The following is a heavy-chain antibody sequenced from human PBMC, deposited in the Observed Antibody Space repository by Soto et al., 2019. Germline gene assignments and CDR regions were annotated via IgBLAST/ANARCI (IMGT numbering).Heavy chain of an antibody. CDR2: ISAYNGNT. V-gene: IGHV1-18*01. D-gene: IGHD1-7*01. Sequence: ASVKVSCKASGYTFTSYGISWVRQAPGQGLEWMGWISAYNGNTNYAQKLQGRVTMTTDTSTSTAYMELRSLRSDDTAVYYCARTTQGRRGQTWNYVTQTTQHYDYWGQGTLVTVSS. CDR1: GYTFTSYG. CDR3: ARTTQGRRGQTWNYVTQTTQHYDY. J-gene: IGHJ4*02.